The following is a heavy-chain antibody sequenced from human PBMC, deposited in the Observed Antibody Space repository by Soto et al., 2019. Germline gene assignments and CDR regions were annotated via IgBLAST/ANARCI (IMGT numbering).Heavy chain of an antibody. V-gene: IGHV1-18*01. CDR1: GFTFNTYF. CDR3: ARDTSNSFDY. J-gene: IGHJ4*02. CDR2: ISPYNGNT. Sequence: HVQLLQSGGELKKPGASVKVSCNTSGFTFNTYFISWVRQAPGQGLEWMGWISPYNGNTKYGEKFQGRVTMTTDTITRTAYMELRNLRIDDTAVYYCARDTSNSFDYWGQGTLATVSS. D-gene: IGHD2-2*01.